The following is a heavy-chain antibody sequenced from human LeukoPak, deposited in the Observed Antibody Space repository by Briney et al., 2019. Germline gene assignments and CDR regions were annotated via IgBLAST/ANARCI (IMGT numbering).Heavy chain of an antibody. CDR3: ARVGYGGNAKDY. CDR1: GFTFSSYS. Sequence: GGSLRLSCAASGFTFSSYSMSWVRQAPGKGLEWVANIKEDGSKRYYVDSVRGRFSTTRDNAKNSLYLQINSLRAEDTAVYYCARVGYGGNAKDYWGQGTLVTVSS. J-gene: IGHJ4*02. CDR2: IKEDGSKR. D-gene: IGHD4-23*01. V-gene: IGHV3-7*04.